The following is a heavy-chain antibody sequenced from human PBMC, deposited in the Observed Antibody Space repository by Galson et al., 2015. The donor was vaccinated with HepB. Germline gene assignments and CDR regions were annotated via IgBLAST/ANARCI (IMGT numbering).Heavy chain of an antibody. D-gene: IGHD5-24*01. J-gene: IGHJ4*02. Sequence: SLRLSCAASGFTFSSYGMHWVRQAPGKGLEWVAVISYDGSNKYYADSVKGRFTISRDNSKNTLYLQMNSLRAEDTAVYYCAKDLTFRDGYNSGYWGQGTLVTVSS. V-gene: IGHV3-30*18. CDR3: AKDLTFRDGYNSGY. CDR2: ISYDGSNK. CDR1: GFTFSSYG.